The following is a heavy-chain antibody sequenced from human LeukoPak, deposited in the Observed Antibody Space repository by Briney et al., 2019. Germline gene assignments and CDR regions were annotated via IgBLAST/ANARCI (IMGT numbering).Heavy chain of an antibody. D-gene: IGHD3-10*01. CDR1: GVSISSYY. Sequence: SETLSLTCTVSGVSISSYYWSWIRQPPGKGLEWIGYIYYSGSTNYNPSLKSRVTISVDTSKNQFSLKLSSVTAADTAVYYCARPLKPFGESSDDAFDIWGQGTMVTVSS. V-gene: IGHV4-59*12. CDR2: IYYSGST. J-gene: IGHJ3*02. CDR3: ARPLKPFGESSDDAFDI.